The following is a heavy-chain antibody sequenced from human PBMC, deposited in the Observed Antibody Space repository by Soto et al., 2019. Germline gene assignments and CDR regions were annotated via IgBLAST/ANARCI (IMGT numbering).Heavy chain of an antibody. V-gene: IGHV4-38-2*02. CDR3: RRSSRYSTDV. CDR1: GHSMRSGAY. J-gene: IGHJ6*02. Sequence: PSETLSLTCTVSGHSMRSGAYWGWIRQPPGKGLEWIGSIYSIGNTYYNPSLKSGVTISADTSKNQFSLNLISVTAADTAVYYCRRSSRYSTDVWGQGITVTVSS. D-gene: IGHD6-19*01. CDR2: IYSIGNT.